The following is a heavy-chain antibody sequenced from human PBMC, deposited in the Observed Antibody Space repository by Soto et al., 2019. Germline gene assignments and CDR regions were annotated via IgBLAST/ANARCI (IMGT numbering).Heavy chain of an antibody. J-gene: IGHJ4*02. D-gene: IGHD3-3*01. CDR3: AKDQATHYDFWSGQDY. CDR1: GFTFSSYA. CDR2: ISGSGGST. V-gene: IGHV3-23*01. Sequence: GGSLRLSCAASGFTFSSYAMSWVRQAPGKGLEWVSAISGSGGSTYYADSVKGRFTISRDNSKNTLYLQMNSLRAEDTAVYYCAKDQATHYDFWSGQDYWGQGTLVTVSS.